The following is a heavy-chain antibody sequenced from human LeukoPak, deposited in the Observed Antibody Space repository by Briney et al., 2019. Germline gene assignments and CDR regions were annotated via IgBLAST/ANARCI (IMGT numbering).Heavy chain of an antibody. CDR1: GYTFTNYA. CDR2: ITTYNGNT. Sequence: GASVKVSCKASGYTFTNYAITWVRQAPRQGLEWMGWITTYNGNTNYAQKLQGRVTMTTDTSTSTAYMELRSLRSDDTAVFYCARVPYSSGHAFDIWGQGTMVTVSS. J-gene: IGHJ3*02. CDR3: ARVPYSSGHAFDI. V-gene: IGHV1-18*01. D-gene: IGHD6-19*01.